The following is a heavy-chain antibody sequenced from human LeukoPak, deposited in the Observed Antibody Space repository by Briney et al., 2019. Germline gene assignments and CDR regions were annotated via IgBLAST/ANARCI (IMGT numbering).Heavy chain of an antibody. D-gene: IGHD3-10*01. Sequence: PGGSLRLSCSASGFTFTAYSMYWVRQAPGKGLEYVSAISNNADTTYYADSVKGRFTISRDNSKNTLYLQMSGLRAEDMAVYSCVKGWVRGVMNYWGQGTLVTVSS. V-gene: IGHV3-64D*06. J-gene: IGHJ4*02. CDR3: VKGWVRGVMNY. CDR2: ISNNADTT. CDR1: GFTFTAYS.